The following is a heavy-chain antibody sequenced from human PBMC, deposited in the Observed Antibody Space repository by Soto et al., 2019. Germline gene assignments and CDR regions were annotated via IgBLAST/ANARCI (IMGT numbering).Heavy chain of an antibody. CDR3: SFGNSTTYNWFDP. CDR2: FNPIFSAP. CDR1: GGTFSNSA. Sequence: QVQLVQSGAEVKKPGSSVKVSCKASGGTFSNSAIYWVRQAPGQGLVWMGGFNPIFSAPNYAQKFQGRVTITADESTSTVYMDLSSLRSEDTAVYYCSFGNSTTYNWFDPWGQGTLVTVSS. J-gene: IGHJ5*02. D-gene: IGHD1-7*01. V-gene: IGHV1-69*01.